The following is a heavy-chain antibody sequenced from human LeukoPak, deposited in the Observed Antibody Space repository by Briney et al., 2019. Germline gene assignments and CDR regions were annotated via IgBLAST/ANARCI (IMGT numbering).Heavy chain of an antibody. D-gene: IGHD1-20*01. J-gene: IGHJ3*02. Sequence: ASVKVSCKTSGYTFTSYYIHWVRRATGQGLEWVGIINPRGGSTTYGQKFQGRVTMTRDTSTSTVYMELSSLRSEDTAVYYCARDPLTGTLAFDIWGQGTMVTDSS. CDR2: INPRGGST. CDR3: ARDPLTGTLAFDI. V-gene: IGHV1-46*01. CDR1: GYTFTSYY.